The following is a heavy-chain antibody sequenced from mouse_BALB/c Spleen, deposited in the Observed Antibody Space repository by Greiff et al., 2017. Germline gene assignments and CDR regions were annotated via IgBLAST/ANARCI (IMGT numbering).Heavy chain of an antibody. CDR1: GFTFSNYW. CDR2: IRLKSNNYAT. CDR3: TRQVRPGGWYFDV. D-gene: IGHD2-14*01. V-gene: IGHV6-6*02. J-gene: IGHJ1*01. Sequence: EVHLVESGGGLVQPGGSMKLSCVASGFTFSNYWMNWVRQSPEKGLEWVAEIRLKSNNYATHYAESVKGRFTISRDDSKSSVYLQMNNLRAEDTGIYYCTRQVRPGGWYFDVWGAGTTVTVSS.